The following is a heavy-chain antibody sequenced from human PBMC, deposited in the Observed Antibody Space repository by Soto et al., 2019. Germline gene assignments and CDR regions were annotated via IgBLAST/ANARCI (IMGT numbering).Heavy chain of an antibody. CDR3: ARAQGYCSGGSCYSGYWFDP. D-gene: IGHD2-15*01. CDR1: GGSISSYY. V-gene: IGHV4-59*01. Sequence: PSETLSLTCTASGGSISSYYWSWVRQPPGKGLEWIGYIHYSGSTSYNPSLKSRVTLSVDTSKNQFSLKLSSVTAADTAVYYCARAQGYCSGGSCYSGYWFDPWGQGTLVTVSS. J-gene: IGHJ5*02. CDR2: IHYSGST.